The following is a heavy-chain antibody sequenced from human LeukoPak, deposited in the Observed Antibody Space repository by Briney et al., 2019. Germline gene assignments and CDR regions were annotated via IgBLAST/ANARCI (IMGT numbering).Heavy chain of an antibody. Sequence: GGSLRLSCAASGFTFSSCWMSWVRQAPGKGLEWVANIKQDGSEKYYVDSVKGRFTISRDNAKNSLYLQMNSLRAEDTAVYYCARDKQGTPLFNTETRLDFWGQGTLVTVSS. V-gene: IGHV3-7*01. CDR3: ARDKQGTPLFNTETRLDF. J-gene: IGHJ4*02. CDR2: IKQDGSEK. CDR1: GFTFSSCW. D-gene: IGHD2-15*01.